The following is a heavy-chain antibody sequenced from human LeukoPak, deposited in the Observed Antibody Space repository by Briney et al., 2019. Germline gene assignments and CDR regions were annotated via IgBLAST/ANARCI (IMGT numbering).Heavy chain of an antibody. CDR3: ARGVRKSSGYYPGYYFDY. CDR2: INHSGST. J-gene: IGHJ4*02. CDR1: GGSFSGYY. V-gene: IGHV4-34*01. D-gene: IGHD3-22*01. Sequence: SETLSLTCAVYGGSFSGYYWSWISQPPEKGLEWIGEINHSGSTNYNPSLKSRVTISVDTSKNQFSLKLSSVTAADTAVYYCARGVRKSSGYYPGYYFDYWGQGTLVTVSS.